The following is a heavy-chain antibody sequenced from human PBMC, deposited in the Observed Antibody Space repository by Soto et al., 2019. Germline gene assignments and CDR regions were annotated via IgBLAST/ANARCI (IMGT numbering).Heavy chain of an antibody. J-gene: IGHJ6*03. CDR3: ASFDYYGSGSYVYYYYYMDV. CDR1: GFTFSSYS. V-gene: IGHV3-21*01. D-gene: IGHD3-10*01. CDR2: ISSSSSYI. Sequence: EVQLVESGGGLVKPGGSLRLSCAASGFTFSSYSMNWVRQAPGKGLEWVSSISSSSSYIYYADSVKGRFTISRDNAKNSLYLQMKSLRAEDTAVYYCASFDYYGSGSYVYYYYYMDVWGKGTTVTVSS.